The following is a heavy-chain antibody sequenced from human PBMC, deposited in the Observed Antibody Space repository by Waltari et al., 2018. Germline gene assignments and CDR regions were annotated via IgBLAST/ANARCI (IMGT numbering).Heavy chain of an antibody. CDR1: GGSISSSSYY. CDR3: ARHDVRYFDWSFDY. V-gene: IGHV4-39*01. J-gene: IGHJ4*02. D-gene: IGHD3-9*01. Sequence: QLQLQESGPGLVKPSETLSLTCTVSGGSISSSSYYWGWIRQPPGKGLEWIGSIYYSCSTYYNPSLKSRVTISVDTSKNQFSLKLSSVTAADTAVYYCARHDVRYFDWSFDYWGQGTLVTVSS. CDR2: IYYSCST.